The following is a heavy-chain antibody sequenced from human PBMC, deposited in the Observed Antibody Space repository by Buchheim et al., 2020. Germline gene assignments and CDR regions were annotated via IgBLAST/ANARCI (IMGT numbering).Heavy chain of an antibody. J-gene: IGHJ6*02. D-gene: IGHD3-10*01. Sequence: QVQLVESGGSVVQPGASLRLSCAASGFTFSTYALHWVRQAPGKGLEWVAVISHDGSGKHYTDSVEGRFSISRDNSRETVYLRMNSLRPEETAVYYGARDVCRGGSMDACGEGT. CDR2: ISHDGSGK. V-gene: IGHV3-30*14. CDR3: ARDVCRGGSMDA. CDR1: GFTFSTYA.